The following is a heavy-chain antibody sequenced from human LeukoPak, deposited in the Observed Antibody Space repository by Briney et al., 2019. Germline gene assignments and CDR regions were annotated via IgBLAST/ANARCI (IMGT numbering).Heavy chain of an antibody. CDR1: GGFINKTDYF. V-gene: IGHV4-30-4*08. J-gene: IGHJ5*02. CDR2: IYDSGNT. Sequence: SETLSLTCTVSGGFINKTDYFWSWIRQPPGKGLEWIGYIYDSGNTYYNPSLKSRITISVETSKKQFSLKMSSVTAADTAVYYCARGPGSGGYYRPNRFDPWGQGTLVTVAS. D-gene: IGHD3-22*01. CDR3: ARGPGSGGYYRPNRFDP.